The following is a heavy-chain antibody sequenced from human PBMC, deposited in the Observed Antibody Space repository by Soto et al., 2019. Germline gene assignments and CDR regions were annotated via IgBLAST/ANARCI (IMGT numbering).Heavy chain of an antibody. CDR2: IYYTGST. D-gene: IGHD3-9*01. J-gene: IGHJ6*02. CDR1: GGSISSYY. V-gene: IGHV4-59*08. CDR3: AATYYDILTGYPLYGMDV. Sequence: SETLSLTCTVSGGSISSYYWSWIRQPPGKGLEWIGYIYYTGSTNYNSSLQSQVIISIDTSKKQLSLKLSSVTAADTAVYYCAATYYDILTGYPLYGMDVWGQGTTVTVS.